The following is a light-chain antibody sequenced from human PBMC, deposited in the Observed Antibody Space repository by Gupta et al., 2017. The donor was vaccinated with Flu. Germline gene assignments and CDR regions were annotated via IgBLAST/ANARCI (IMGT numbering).Light chain of an antibody. Sequence: EVVFTPSPATLSLSPGERATLYCRASQNIASQLVWYQQKPGQAPRLLIYDASNRAAGIPARFSGSGSGTDFTLTISSLEPEDVAVYYCQQLSNSPRYTFGHGTKLDIK. CDR1: QNIASQ. J-gene: IGKJ2*01. V-gene: IGKV3-11*01. CDR3: QQLSNSPRYT. CDR2: DAS.